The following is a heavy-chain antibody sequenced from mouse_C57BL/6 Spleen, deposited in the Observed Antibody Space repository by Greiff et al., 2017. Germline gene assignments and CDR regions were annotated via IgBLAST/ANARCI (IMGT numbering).Heavy chain of an antibody. J-gene: IGHJ1*03. D-gene: IGHD1-1*01. CDR1: GYTFTSYW. CDR2: IDPSDSYT. Sequence: QVQLQQPGAELVMPGASVKLSCKASGYTFTSYWMHWVKQRPGQGLEWIGEIDPSDSYTNYNQKFKGKSTLTVDKSSSTAYMQLSSLTSEDSAVYYWARGYGSSLSYWYFDVWGTGTTVTVSS. CDR3: ARGYGSSLSYWYFDV. V-gene: IGHV1-69*01.